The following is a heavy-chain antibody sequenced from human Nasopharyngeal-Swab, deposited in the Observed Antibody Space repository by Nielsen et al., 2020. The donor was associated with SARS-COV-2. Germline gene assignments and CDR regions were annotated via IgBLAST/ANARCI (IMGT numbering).Heavy chain of an antibody. CDR2: IGAYNGNT. V-gene: IGHV1-18*01. D-gene: IGHD3-3*01. Sequence: ASVKVSGKASGYIGTSYDISWVRKARGQGLEWMGWIGAYNGNTNYAQKFQDRVTMTTDTSTSTVYMELRSLRSDDTAVYYCARHGVAEDYWGQGALVTVSS. CDR3: ARHGVAEDY. J-gene: IGHJ4*02. CDR1: GYIGTSYD.